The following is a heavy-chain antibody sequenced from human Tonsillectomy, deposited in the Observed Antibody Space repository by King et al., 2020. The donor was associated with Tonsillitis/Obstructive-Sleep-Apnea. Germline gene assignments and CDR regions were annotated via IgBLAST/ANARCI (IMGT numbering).Heavy chain of an antibody. Sequence: QLVQSGGGVVQPGRSLRLSCAASGFTFSSYGMHWVRQAPGKGLEWVAVIWYDGSNKYYADSVKGRFTISRDNSKNTLYLQMNSLRAEDTAVYYCARGGGATNSFDYWVQGTLVTVSS. CDR3: ARGGGATNSFDY. V-gene: IGHV3-33*01. J-gene: IGHJ4*02. CDR2: IWYDGSNK. D-gene: IGHD1-26*01. CDR1: GFTFSSYG.